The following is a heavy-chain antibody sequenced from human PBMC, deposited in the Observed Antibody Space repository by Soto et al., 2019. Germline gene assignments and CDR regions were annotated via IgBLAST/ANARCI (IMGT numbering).Heavy chain of an antibody. V-gene: IGHV4-39*01. CDR1: GDSISNSYY. CDR2: IYYSGGT. J-gene: IGHJ4*02. Sequence: SETLSLTCTVSGDSISNSYYWGWIRQPPGKGLEWLATIYYSGGTYYNPSLKSRVTISQDTSKNRFSLKLTFVTAADTAVYYCVRLRGYGDSNFDYWGQGAPVTVSS. D-gene: IGHD4-17*01. CDR3: VRLRGYGDSNFDY.